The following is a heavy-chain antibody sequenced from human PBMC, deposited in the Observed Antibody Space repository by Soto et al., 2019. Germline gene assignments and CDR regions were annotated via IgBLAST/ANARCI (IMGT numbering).Heavy chain of an antibody. CDR1: GFTFSDYY. CDR3: ARRLMVYARYYYYYGMDV. CDR2: ISSSSSYT. D-gene: IGHD2-8*01. V-gene: IGHV3-11*06. Sequence: GGSLRLSCAASGFTFSDYYMSWIRQAPGKGLEWVSYISSSSSYTNSADSVKGRFTISRDNAKNSLYLQMNSLRAEDTAVYYCARRLMVYARYYYYYGMDVWGQGTTVTVSS. J-gene: IGHJ6*02.